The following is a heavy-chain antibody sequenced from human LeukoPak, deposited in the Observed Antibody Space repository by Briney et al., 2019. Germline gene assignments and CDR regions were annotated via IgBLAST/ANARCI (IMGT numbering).Heavy chain of an antibody. CDR3: AREDTAMVRRYFDY. CDR1: GGTFSSYA. D-gene: IGHD5-18*01. J-gene: IGHJ4*02. CDR2: IIPIFGTA. Sequence: ASVKVSCKASGGTFSSYAVSWVRQAPGQGLEWMGGIIPIFGTANYAQKFQGRVTITADESTSTAYMELSSLRSEDTAVYYCAREDTAMVRRYFDYWGQGTLVTVSS. V-gene: IGHV1-69*13.